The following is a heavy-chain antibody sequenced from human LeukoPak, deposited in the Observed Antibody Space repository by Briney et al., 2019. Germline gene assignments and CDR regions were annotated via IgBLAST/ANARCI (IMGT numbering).Heavy chain of an antibody. CDR3: AREARDYYGSGSHGDYAFDI. CDR2: INPNSGGT. J-gene: IGHJ3*02. CDR1: GYTFTGYY. V-gene: IGHV1-2*02. D-gene: IGHD3-10*01. Sequence: GASVKVSCKASGYTFTGYYMHWVRQAPGQGLEWMGWINPNSGGTNYAQKFQGRVTMTRDTSISTAYMELSRLRSDDTAVYYCAREARDYYGSGSHGDYAFDIWGQGTMVTVSS.